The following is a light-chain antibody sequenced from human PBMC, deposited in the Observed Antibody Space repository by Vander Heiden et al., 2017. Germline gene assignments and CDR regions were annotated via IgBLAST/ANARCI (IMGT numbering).Light chain of an antibody. CDR3: SSYTSSSTHNYV. Sequence: QSALTQPASVSGPPGPSITISCTGTSSDVGGYNYVSWYQQHPGKAPKLMIYDVSNRPSGVSNRFSGSKSGNTASLTISGLQAEDEADYYCSSYTSSSTHNYVFGTGTKVTVL. V-gene: IGLV2-14*01. CDR2: DVS. J-gene: IGLJ1*01. CDR1: SSDVGGYNY.